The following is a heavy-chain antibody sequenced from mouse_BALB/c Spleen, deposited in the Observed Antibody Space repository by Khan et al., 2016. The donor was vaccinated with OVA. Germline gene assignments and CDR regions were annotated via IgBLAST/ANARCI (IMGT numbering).Heavy chain of an antibody. V-gene: IGHV1-77*01. J-gene: IGHJ3*01. CDR2: IYPGSGST. D-gene: IGHD1-1*02. CDR1: GYTFTDYV. Sequence: QVQLQQSGPELVKPGASVKMSCKASGYTFTDYVINWVKQRTGQGLEWIGDIYPGSGSTYYNEKFKGKAKLTADKSSNTAYMQLSSLTFEDSAVYFCARGWYSVFAYWGQGTLVTVSA. CDR3: ARGWYSVFAY.